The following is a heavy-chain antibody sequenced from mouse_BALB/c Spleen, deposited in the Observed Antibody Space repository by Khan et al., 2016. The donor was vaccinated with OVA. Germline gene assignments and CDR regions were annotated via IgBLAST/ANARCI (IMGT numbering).Heavy chain of an antibody. D-gene: IGHD2-5*01. CDR1: GYTFTSYW. CDR2: IYPGNGCI. Sequence: QVQLKESGGDLVRPGASVKLSCKTSGYTFTSYWIHWVKQWSGQGLEWIARIYPGNGCIYYNENFKDRATLSADISSSTAYMQLGRLNSEDSAVYLCASESCFSNEFDYWGQGTLVTVSA. J-gene: IGHJ3*01. V-gene: IGHV1S132*01. CDR3: ASESCFSNEFDY.